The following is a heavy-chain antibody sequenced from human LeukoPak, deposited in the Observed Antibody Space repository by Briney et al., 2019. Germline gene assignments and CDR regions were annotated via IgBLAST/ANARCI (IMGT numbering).Heavy chain of an antibody. J-gene: IGHJ3*02. D-gene: IGHD5-18*01. CDR1: GYTFTSYD. Sequence: GASVKVSCKASGYTFTSYDINWVRQATGQGLEWMGWMNPNSGNTGYAQKFPGRVTMTRNTSISTAYMELSSLRSEDTAVYYCAKGSGYSYGYDAFDIWGQGTMVTVSS. CDR3: AKGSGYSYGYDAFDI. CDR2: MNPNSGNT. V-gene: IGHV1-8*01.